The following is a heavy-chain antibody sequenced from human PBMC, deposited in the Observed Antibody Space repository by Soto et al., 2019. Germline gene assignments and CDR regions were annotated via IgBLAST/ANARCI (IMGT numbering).Heavy chain of an antibody. CDR2: IIPILGIA. J-gene: IGHJ4*02. CDR1: GGTFSSYI. V-gene: IGHV1-69*02. Sequence: SVKVSCKASGGTFSSYIISWVRQAPGQGLEWMGRIIPILGIANYAQKFQGRVTITADKSTSTAYMELSSLRSEDTAVYYCARAGQDEYYFDYWGQGTLVTVSS. D-gene: IGHD6-13*01. CDR3: ARAGQDEYYFDY.